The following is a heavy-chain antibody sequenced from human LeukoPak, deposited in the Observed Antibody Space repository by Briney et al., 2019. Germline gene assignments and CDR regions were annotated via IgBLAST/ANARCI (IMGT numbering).Heavy chain of an antibody. CDR2: IYYDGST. Sequence: SETLSLTCSVSGGSISHNYWGWIRQPPGKGLEWIGYIYYDGSTNYNPSLKSRVTISVDTSKNQFSLKLTSVTPADTAVYYCVRYTWPNWFDPWGQGALVTVSS. D-gene: IGHD2-2*02. V-gene: IGHV4-59*12. J-gene: IGHJ5*02. CDR3: VRYTWPNWFDP. CDR1: GGSISHNY.